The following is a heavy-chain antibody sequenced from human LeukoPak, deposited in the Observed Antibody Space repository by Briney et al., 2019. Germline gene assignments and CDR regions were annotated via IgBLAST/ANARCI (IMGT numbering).Heavy chain of an antibody. CDR1: GFTFDDYG. CDR2: INWNGGST. CDR3: ARDRATAMFDY. V-gene: IGHV3-20*04. D-gene: IGHD5-18*01. J-gene: IGHJ4*02. Sequence: GGSLRLSCAASGFTFDDYGMSWVRQAPGKGLEWVSGINWNGGSTGYADSVKGRFTISRDNAKNTLYLQMNSLRAEDTAVYYCARDRATAMFDYWAQGTLVTVSS.